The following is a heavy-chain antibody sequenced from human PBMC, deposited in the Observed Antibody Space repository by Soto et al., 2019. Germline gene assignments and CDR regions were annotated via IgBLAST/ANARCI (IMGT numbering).Heavy chain of an antibody. Sequence: ASVKVSCKASGYTFTGYYMHWVRQAPGQGLEWMGWINPNSGGTNYAQKFQGWVTMTRDTSISTAYMELSRLRSDDTAVYYCARGDSSSYNYYYYYMDVWGKGTTVTVSS. CDR1: GYTFTGYY. V-gene: IGHV1-2*04. CDR3: ARGDSSSYNYYYYYMDV. J-gene: IGHJ6*03. CDR2: INPNSGGT. D-gene: IGHD6-6*01.